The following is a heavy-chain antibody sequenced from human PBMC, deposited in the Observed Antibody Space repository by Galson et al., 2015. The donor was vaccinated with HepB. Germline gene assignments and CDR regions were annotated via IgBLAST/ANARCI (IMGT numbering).Heavy chain of an antibody. Sequence: SLRLSCAASGFRFNSYAMTWVRQAPGKGLEWISGITGKGDSTFYADSVKGRFTVSKDNSNNMLFLQMNSLRAEDAGLYFCAKGYGLFDSWGQGILVTVSS. CDR1: GFRFNSYA. CDR3: AKGYGLFDS. D-gene: IGHD3-16*01. J-gene: IGHJ5*01. V-gene: IGHV3-23*01. CDR2: ITGKGDST.